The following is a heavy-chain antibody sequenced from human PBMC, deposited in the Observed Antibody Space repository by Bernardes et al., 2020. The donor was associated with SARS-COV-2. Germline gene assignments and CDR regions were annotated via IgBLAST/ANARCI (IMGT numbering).Heavy chain of an antibody. CDR3: ATEDGEWLES. V-gene: IGHV3-33*01. J-gene: IGHJ5*01. CDR2: IWHDGSRE. D-gene: IGHD4-17*01. Sequence: GGSLRLSCAASGFTFRDYIMHWVRQAPGKGLEWVAVIWHDGSREYYVDSVKGRFAISRDNSNNTLYLQMNNLRVEDTALYRCATEDGEWLESWGQGTLVTVSS. CDR1: GFTFRDYI.